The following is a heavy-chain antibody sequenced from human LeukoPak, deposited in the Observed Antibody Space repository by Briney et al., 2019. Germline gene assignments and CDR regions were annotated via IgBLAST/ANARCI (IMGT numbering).Heavy chain of an antibody. CDR2: INTNTGNP. CDR1: GGTFSSYA. CDR3: ARSYYYEQSYFDY. J-gene: IGHJ4*02. D-gene: IGHD3-22*01. V-gene: IGHV7-4-1*02. Sequence: GASVKVSCKASGGTFSSYAISWVRQAPGQGLEWMGWINTNTGNPTYAQGFTGRFVFSLDTSVSTAYLQISSLKAEDTAVYCCARSYYYEQSYFDYWGQGTLVTVSS.